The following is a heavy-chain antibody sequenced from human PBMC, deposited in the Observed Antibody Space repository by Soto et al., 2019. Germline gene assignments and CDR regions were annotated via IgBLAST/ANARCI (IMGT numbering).Heavy chain of an antibody. J-gene: IGHJ4*02. CDR2: IYWDDDT. CDR3: AHRVPYYFDY. CDR1: GLSLSSHGVA. V-gene: IGHV2-5*02. Sequence: QITLKESGPTLLKPTQTLTLTCTLSGLSLSSHGVAVGWIRQPPGKALEWLALIYWDDDTRYSPSLKNRLTLTKDTYKNQVVLTMTNMDPGDTGTYFCAHRVPYYFDYWGQGTLGTGSS.